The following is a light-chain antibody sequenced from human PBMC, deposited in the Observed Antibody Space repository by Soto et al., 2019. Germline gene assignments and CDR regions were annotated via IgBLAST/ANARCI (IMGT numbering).Light chain of an antibody. Sequence: QSALTQPASVSGSPAQSITISCTGTSSDVGSYNLVSWYQQHPGKAPKLMIYEGSKRPSGVSNRFSGSKSGNTASLTISGLQAEDEADYYCCSYAGSKGVVFGGGTKLTVL. CDR3: CSYAGSKGVV. CDR2: EGS. J-gene: IGLJ2*01. CDR1: SSDVGSYNL. V-gene: IGLV2-23*01.